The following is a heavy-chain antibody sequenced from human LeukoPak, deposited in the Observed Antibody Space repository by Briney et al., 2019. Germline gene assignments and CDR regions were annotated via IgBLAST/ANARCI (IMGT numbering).Heavy chain of an antibody. Sequence: GGSLRLSCAASGFIFSNYGMHWVRQAPGKRLEWVAVIWNDGSETFHADSVKGRFRIARDNSKNTLYLQMNSLRAEDTAVYYCARDEAYYGSGSYYNFDYWGQGTLVTVSS. CDR2: IWNDGSET. D-gene: IGHD3-10*01. V-gene: IGHV3-33*01. CDR3: ARDEAYYGSGSYYNFDY. J-gene: IGHJ4*02. CDR1: GFIFSNYG.